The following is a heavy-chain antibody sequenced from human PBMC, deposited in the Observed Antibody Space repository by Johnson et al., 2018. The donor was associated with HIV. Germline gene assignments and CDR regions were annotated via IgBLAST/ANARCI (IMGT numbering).Heavy chain of an antibody. CDR1: GFTISNYG. V-gene: IGHV3-33*06. CDR3: AKDLEHILTYAFDI. CDR2: MWYDGSNK. Sequence: QVQLVESGGGVVQPGRSLRLSCVASGFTISNYGMHWVRQAPGKGLEWVAVMWYDGSNKYYADSVKGRFTISRDNSKNTLYLQMNSLRAEDTAVYYCAKDLEHILTYAFDIWGQGTMVTVSS. J-gene: IGHJ3*02. D-gene: IGHD2-21*01.